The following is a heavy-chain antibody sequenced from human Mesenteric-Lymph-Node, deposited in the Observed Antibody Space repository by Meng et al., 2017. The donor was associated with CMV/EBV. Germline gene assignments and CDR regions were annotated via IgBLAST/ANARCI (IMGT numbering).Heavy chain of an antibody. Sequence: GSLRLSCTVSGGSVSSGSYYWSWIRQPPGKGLEWIGYIYYSGSTNYNPPLKSRVTISVDTSKNQFSLKLSSVTAADTAVYYCARGPGYYDSSGYLVGVVGDYWGQGTLVTVSS. CDR2: IYYSGST. J-gene: IGHJ4*02. CDR3: ARGPGYYDSSGYLVGVVGDY. D-gene: IGHD3-22*01. V-gene: IGHV4-61*01. CDR1: GGSVSSGSYY.